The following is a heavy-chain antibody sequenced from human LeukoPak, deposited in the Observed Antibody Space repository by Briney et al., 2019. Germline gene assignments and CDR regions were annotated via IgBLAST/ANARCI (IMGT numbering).Heavy chain of an antibody. Sequence: SETLSLTCAVYGGSFSGYYWSWIRQPPGKGLEWIGEINHSGSTNYNPSLKSRVTISVDTSKNQFSLKLSSVTAADTAVYYCARSNKGGIVAPRHWYFDLWGRGTLVTVSS. V-gene: IGHV4-34*01. D-gene: IGHD1-26*01. J-gene: IGHJ2*01. CDR3: ARSNKGGIVAPRHWYFDL. CDR1: GGSFSGYY. CDR2: INHSGST.